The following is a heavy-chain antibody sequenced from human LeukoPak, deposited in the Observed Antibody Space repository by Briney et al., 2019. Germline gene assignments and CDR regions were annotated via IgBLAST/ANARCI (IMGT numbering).Heavy chain of an antibody. J-gene: IGHJ4*02. V-gene: IGHV3-49*04. CDR1: GFTFSSYA. CDR3: ARSGYRLIDY. CDR2: IRSKAYGGTT. D-gene: IGHD3-3*01. Sequence: GRSLRLSCAASGFTFSSYAMPWVRQAPGKGLEWVGFIRSKAYGGTTEYAASVKGRFTISRDDSKSIAYLQMNSLRAEDTAVYYCARSGYRLIDYWGQGTLVTVSS.